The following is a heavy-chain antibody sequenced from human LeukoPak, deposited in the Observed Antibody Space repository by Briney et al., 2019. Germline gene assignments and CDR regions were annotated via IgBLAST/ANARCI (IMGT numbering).Heavy chain of an antibody. Sequence: GGSLRLSCAASGFTFKIYPMHWVRQAPGKGLEWLSVISHGGSDKNNADSVKGRFIISRDNSKNTIYLQLNSLRPEDTAMYYCAREGVQTTVDAFDVWGLGTMVIVPS. J-gene: IGHJ3*01. V-gene: IGHV3-30*04. D-gene: IGHD4-17*01. CDR2: ISHGGSDK. CDR1: GFTFKIYP. CDR3: AREGVQTTVDAFDV.